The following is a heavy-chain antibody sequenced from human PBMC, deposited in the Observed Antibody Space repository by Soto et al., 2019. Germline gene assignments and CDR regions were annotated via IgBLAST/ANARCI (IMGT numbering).Heavy chain of an antibody. D-gene: IGHD2-2*01. V-gene: IGHV3-30-3*01. CDR3: ARDMTYCSSTSCYPYYYYSMDV. CDR1: GFTFSSYA. Sequence: QVQLVESGGGVVQPGRSLRLSCAASGFTFSSYAMHWVRQAPGKGLEWVAVISYDGSNKYYADSVKGRFTISRDNSKNTLYLQMNSLRAEDTAVYYCARDMTYCSSTSCYPYYYYSMDVWGQGTTVTVSS. CDR2: ISYDGSNK. J-gene: IGHJ6*02.